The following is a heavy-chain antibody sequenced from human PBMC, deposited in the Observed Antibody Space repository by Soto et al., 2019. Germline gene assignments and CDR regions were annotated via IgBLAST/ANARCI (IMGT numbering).Heavy chain of an antibody. V-gene: IGHV1-69*13. CDR3: ASHHDGDYDMYYFDY. CDR1: VGTFSSYA. CDR2: IIPIFGTA. D-gene: IGHD4-17*01. J-gene: IGHJ4*02. Sequence: GASVKVSCTASVGTFSSYAISWVRQAPGQGLEWMGGIIPIFGTANYAQKFQGRVTITADESTSTAYMELSSLRSEDTAVYYCASHHDGDYDMYYFDYWGQGTLVTVSS.